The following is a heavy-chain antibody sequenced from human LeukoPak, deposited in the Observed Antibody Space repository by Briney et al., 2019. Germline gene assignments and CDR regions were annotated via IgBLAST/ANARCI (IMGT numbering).Heavy chain of an antibody. Sequence: WETLSLTCSVSGASISSYYWSWIRQPPGKGLEWIGYIYYSGSTNYNPSLKSRVTISVDTSKNQFSLNLSSVTAADTAVYFCARVSPYSNSWYYFDFWGQGTLVTVSS. D-gene: IGHD6-13*01. V-gene: IGHV4-59*01. CDR1: GASISSYY. CDR3: ARVSPYSNSWYYFDF. CDR2: IYYSGST. J-gene: IGHJ4*02.